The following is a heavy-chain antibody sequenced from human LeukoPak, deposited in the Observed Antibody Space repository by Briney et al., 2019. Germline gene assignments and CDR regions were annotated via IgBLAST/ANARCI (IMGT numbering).Heavy chain of an antibody. D-gene: IGHD3-3*01. V-gene: IGHV1-18*01. J-gene: IGHJ2*01. CDR1: GYTFTSYG. CDR2: ISAYNGNT. Sequence: ASVKVSCKASGYTFTSYGISWVRQAPGQGLEWMGWISAYNGNTNYAQKLQGRVTMTTDTSTSTAYMELRSLRSDDTAVYYCARSYYDFWSGYYSSHWYFDLWGRGTLVTVSS. CDR3: ARSYYDFWSGYYSSHWYFDL.